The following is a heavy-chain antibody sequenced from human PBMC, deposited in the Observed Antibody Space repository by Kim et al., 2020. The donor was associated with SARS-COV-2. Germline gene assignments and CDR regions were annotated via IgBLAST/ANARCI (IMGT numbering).Heavy chain of an antibody. Sequence: GESLKISCKGSGYSFTSYWISWVRQMPGKGLEWMGRIDPSDSYTNYSPSFQGHVTISADKSISTAYLQWSGLKASDTAMYYCASSNVVVAAIDYGMDVWGQGTTVTVSS. CDR3: ASSNVVVAAIDYGMDV. CDR1: GYSFTSYW. V-gene: IGHV5-10-1*01. J-gene: IGHJ6*02. D-gene: IGHD2-15*01. CDR2: IDPSDSYT.